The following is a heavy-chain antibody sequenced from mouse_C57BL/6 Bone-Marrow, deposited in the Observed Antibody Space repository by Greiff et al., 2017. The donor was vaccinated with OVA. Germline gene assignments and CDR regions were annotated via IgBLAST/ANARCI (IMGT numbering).Heavy chain of an antibody. J-gene: IGHJ4*01. CDR3: ALNWDEDAMDY. CDR1: GFSLTSYG. Sequence: VKLEESGPGLVQPSQSLSITCTVSGFSLTSYGVHWVRQPPGKGLEWLGVIWRGGSTDYNAAFISRLSISKDNSKSQVFFKMNSLQADDTAIYYCALNWDEDAMDYWGQGTSVTVSS. CDR2: IWRGGST. V-gene: IGHV2-4*01. D-gene: IGHD4-1*01.